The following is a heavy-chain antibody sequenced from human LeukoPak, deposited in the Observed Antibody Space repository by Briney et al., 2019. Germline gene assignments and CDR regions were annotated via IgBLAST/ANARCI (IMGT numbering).Heavy chain of an antibody. Sequence: SETLSLTCAVYGGSFSGYYWSWIRQPPGKGLEWIGEINHSGSTNYNPSLKSRVTISVDTSKNQFSLKLSSVTAADTAVYYCARSRRDDYVWGSYRYYYFDYWGQGTLVTVSS. CDR2: INHSGST. D-gene: IGHD3-16*02. CDR3: ARSRRDDYVWGSYRYYYFDY. CDR1: GGSFSGYY. J-gene: IGHJ4*02. V-gene: IGHV4-34*01.